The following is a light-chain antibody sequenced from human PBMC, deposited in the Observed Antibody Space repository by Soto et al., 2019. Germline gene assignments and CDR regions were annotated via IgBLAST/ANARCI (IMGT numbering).Light chain of an antibody. CDR3: QQYYSSPRT. CDR2: AAS. V-gene: IGKV1-8*01. Sequence: IVMTQSPSSLSASPGDRVTITCRASQGISSYLAWYQQKPGKAPKLLIYAASTWQSGVPSRCSGSGSGTDFTLTISCLPSEYFATYYWQQYYSSPRTFGGGTKVEIK. J-gene: IGKJ4*01. CDR1: QGISSY.